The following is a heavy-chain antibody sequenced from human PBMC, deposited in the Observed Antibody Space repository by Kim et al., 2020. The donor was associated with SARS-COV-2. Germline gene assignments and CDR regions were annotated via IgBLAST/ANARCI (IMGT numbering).Heavy chain of an antibody. D-gene: IGHD5-12*01. CDR3: VRGYSAYTYYFDY. Sequence: SNPSLQRRVTVSVDTSRNQCSLKRSSVTAADTAVYYCVRGYSAYTYYFDYWGQGTLVTVSS. J-gene: IGHJ4*02. V-gene: IGHV4-59*09.